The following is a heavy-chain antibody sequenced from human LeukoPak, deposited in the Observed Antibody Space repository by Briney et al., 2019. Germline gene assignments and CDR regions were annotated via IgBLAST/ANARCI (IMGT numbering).Heavy chain of an antibody. Sequence: GGSLRLSCAASRFTFSSYWMHWVREAPGKGLVWVSRINSDGSSTNYADSVKGRFTISRDNAKETLYLQMNSLRAEDTAVYYCARDWDTDGMDVWGQGTTVTVSS. CDR1: RFTFSSYW. J-gene: IGHJ6*02. CDR2: INSDGSST. D-gene: IGHD1-26*01. V-gene: IGHV3-74*01. CDR3: ARDWDTDGMDV.